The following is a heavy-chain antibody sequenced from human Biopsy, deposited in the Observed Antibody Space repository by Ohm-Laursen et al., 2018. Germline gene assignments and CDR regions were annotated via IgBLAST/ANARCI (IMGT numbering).Heavy chain of an antibody. Sequence: ASVTVSCNVSGYSFSAYDVNWVRQARGQGLEWMGWMIPSRGKTGYAQRFQGRVTLTMNTSLSTAYMELSGLRSEDTAVYFSPSGYSRRVSIFEASIYWFDTWGQGTLVTVSS. D-gene: IGHD6-6*01. J-gene: IGHJ5*02. V-gene: IGHV1-8*01. CDR3: PSGYSRRVSIFEASIYWFDT. CDR2: MIPSRGKT. CDR1: GYSFSAYD.